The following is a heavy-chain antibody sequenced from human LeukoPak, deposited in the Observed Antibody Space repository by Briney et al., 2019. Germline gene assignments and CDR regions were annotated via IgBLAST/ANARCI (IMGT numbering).Heavy chain of an antibody. CDR3: ARDRRDSSPDY. CDR2: FHNSGTS. CDR1: DDSISDYY. V-gene: IGHV4-59*01. J-gene: IGHJ4*02. D-gene: IGHD6-6*01. Sequence: SETLALTCTVSDDSISDYYRGWIRQPPGKGLGWIGYFHNSGTSTYNPSLKSRVTISVDTSKNQFSLKLSSVTAADTAVYYCARDRRDSSPDYWGQGTLVTVSS.